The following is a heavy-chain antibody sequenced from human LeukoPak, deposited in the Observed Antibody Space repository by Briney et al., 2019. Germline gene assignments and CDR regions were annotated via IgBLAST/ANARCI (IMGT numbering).Heavy chain of an antibody. D-gene: IGHD3-10*01. CDR3: ARQTRAMVRGANFDY. Sequence: SETLSLTCIVSGVSISSSPYYWGWIRQPPGKRLEWIGTIYYSGSTYYNPSLKSRVTISVDTSKNQFSLKLSSVTAADTAVYYCARQTRAMVRGANFDYWGQGTLVTVSS. J-gene: IGHJ4*02. CDR2: IYYSGST. CDR1: GVSISSSPYY. V-gene: IGHV4-39*01.